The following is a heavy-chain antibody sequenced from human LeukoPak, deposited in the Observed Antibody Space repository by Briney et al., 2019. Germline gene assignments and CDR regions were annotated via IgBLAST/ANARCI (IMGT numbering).Heavy chain of an antibody. CDR2: ISYDGSNK. Sequence: GRSPRLSCAASGFTFSSYGMHWVRQAPGKGLEWVAVISYDGSNKYYADSVKGRFTISRDNSKSTLYLQMNSLRAEDTAVYYCAKDSDFWSGHPLAFDIWGQGTMVTVSS. CDR3: AKDSDFWSGHPLAFDI. V-gene: IGHV3-30*18. CDR1: GFTFSSYG. D-gene: IGHD3-3*01. J-gene: IGHJ3*02.